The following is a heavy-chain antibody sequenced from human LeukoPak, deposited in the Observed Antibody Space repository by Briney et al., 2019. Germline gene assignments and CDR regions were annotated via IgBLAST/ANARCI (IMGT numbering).Heavy chain of an antibody. CDR3: ARAASSSWFDY. CDR2: IHYSGST. Sequence: SQTLSLTCTVSGGSISSYYWSWIRQPPGKGLEWIGYIHYSGSTNYNPSLKSRVTISVDTSKNQFSLKLSSVTAADTAVYYCARAASSSWFDYWGQGTLVTVSS. V-gene: IGHV4-59*01. J-gene: IGHJ4*02. D-gene: IGHD6-13*01. CDR1: GGSISSYY.